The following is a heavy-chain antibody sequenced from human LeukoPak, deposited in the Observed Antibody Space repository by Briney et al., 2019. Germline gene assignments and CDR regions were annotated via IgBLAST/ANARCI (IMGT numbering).Heavy chain of an antibody. CDR1: GFTFSSCE. V-gene: IGHV3-48*03. Sequence: GGSLRLSCAASGFTFSSCEMNWVRQAPGKGLEWVSYISSSGSTIYYADSVKGRFTISRDNAKNSLYLQMNSLRAEDTAVYYCASSCSGGSCYFDWGQGTLVTVSS. D-gene: IGHD2-15*01. J-gene: IGHJ4*02. CDR2: ISSSGSTI. CDR3: ASSCSGGSCYFD.